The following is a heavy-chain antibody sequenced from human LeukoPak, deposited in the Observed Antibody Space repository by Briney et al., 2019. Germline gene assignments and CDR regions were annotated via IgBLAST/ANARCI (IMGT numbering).Heavy chain of an antibody. CDR1: GGSFSGYY. CDR2: INLSGST. D-gene: IGHD3-10*01. V-gene: IGHV4-34*01. CDR3: ARDLWFGRNWFDP. J-gene: IGHJ5*02. Sequence: SETLSLTCAVYGGSFSGYYWSWIRQPPGKGLEWIGEINLSGSTDYNPSLKSRVTISVDTSKNQFSLKLSSVTAADTAVYYCARDLWFGRNWFDPWGQGTLVTVSS.